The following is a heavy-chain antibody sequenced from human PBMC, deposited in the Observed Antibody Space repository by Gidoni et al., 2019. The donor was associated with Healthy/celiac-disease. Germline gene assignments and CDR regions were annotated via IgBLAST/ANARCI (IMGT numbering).Heavy chain of an antibody. D-gene: IGHD3-3*01. V-gene: IGHV3-7*04. CDR3: ARWRFYLFDY. Sequence: EVQLVASGGGLVQPGGSLRPSCAASGFTLSSYWMSWVRQAPGKGLEWVANIKQDGSEKYYVDSVKGRFTISRDNAKNSLYLQMNSLRAEDTAVYYCARWRFYLFDYWGQGTLVTVSS. CDR1: GFTLSSYW. J-gene: IGHJ4*02. CDR2: IKQDGSEK.